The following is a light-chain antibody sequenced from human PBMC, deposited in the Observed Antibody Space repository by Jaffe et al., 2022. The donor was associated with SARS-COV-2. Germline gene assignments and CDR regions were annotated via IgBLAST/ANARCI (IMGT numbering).Light chain of an antibody. CDR3: QQSKTYPYT. V-gene: IGKV1-5*03. J-gene: IGKJ2*01. CDR2: RAS. CDR1: QTISDY. Sequence: DIQMTQSPSTLSASVGDRVTITCRASQTISDYLAWYQQKPGRAPKLLIYRASTLEGGVPSRFSGSGSGTEFTLSISSLQPDDFASYYCQQSKTYPYTFGQGTRLEI.